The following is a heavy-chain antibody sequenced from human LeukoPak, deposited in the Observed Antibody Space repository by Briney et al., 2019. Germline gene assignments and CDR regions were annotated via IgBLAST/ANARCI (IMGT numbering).Heavy chain of an antibody. V-gene: IGHV7-4-1*02. CDR2: INTNTGNP. D-gene: IGHD3-22*01. Sequence: ASVKVSCKASGYTFTSYAMNWVRQAPGQGLEWMGWINTNTGNPTYAQGFTGRFVFSLDTSVSTAYLQISSLKAEDTAVYYCARGWTEHYYDSSGYYSDFDYWGQGTLVTVSS. CDR3: ARGWTEHYYDSSGYYSDFDY. J-gene: IGHJ4*02. CDR1: GYTFTSYA.